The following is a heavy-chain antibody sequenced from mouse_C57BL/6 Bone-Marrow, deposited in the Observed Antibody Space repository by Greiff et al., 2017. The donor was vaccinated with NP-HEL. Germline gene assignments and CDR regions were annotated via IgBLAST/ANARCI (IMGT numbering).Heavy chain of an antibody. CDR1: GFTFSSYA. V-gene: IGHV5-4*01. CDR3: ARAVVAVDY. J-gene: IGHJ2*01. D-gene: IGHD1-1*01. CDR2: ISDGGSYT. Sequence: EVQRVESGGGLVKPGGSLKLSCAASGFTFSSYAMSWVRQTPEKRLEWVATISDGGSYTYYPDNVKGRFTISRDNAKNNLYLQMSHLKSEDTAMYYCARAVVAVDYWGQGTTLTVSS.